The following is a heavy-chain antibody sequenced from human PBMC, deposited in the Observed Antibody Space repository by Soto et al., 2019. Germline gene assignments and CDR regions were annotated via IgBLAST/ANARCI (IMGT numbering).Heavy chain of an antibody. D-gene: IGHD3-22*01. J-gene: IGHJ4*02. CDR3: AAGGSGYCAN. Sequence: EVQLVESGGALVQPGGSLRLSCAASGFTFSTYWMHWVRQAPGKGLLWVSRIKTDGTYATYADSVKGRFTISRDNAKNTLYLQMNSLSVEDAAVYYCAAGGSGYCANWGQGTLVTVSS. CDR2: IKTDGTYA. CDR1: GFTFSTYW. V-gene: IGHV3-74*01.